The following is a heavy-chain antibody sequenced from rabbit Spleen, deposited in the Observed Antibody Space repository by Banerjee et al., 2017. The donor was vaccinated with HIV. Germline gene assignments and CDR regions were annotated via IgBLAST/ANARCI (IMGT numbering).Heavy chain of an antibody. CDR1: GFSFSSNW. J-gene: IGHJ6*01. CDR3: ARDTGTSFSTYGMDL. V-gene: IGHV1S45*01. D-gene: IGHD8-1*01. CDR2: IDIGSGNST. Sequence: LEESGGGLVKPGGTLTLTCTVSGFSFSSNWICWVRQAPGKGLEWNACIDIGSGNSTYYANWAKGRFTISKTSSTTVTLQMTSLTVADTATYFCARDTGTSFSTYGMDLWGPGTLVTVS.